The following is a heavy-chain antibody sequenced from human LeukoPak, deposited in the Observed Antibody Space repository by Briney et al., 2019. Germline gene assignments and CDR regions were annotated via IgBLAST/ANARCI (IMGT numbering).Heavy chain of an antibody. CDR1: GFTFDDYW. D-gene: IGHD6-13*01. J-gene: IGHJ4*02. V-gene: IGHV3-7*01. Sequence: PGGSLRLSCGASGFTFDDYWMSWVRQAPGKGLEWVANIKQDGSEKYYVDSVKGRFTISRDNAKNSLYLQMNSLRAEDTAVYYCARLRGQQLVADYWDQGTLVTVSS. CDR2: IKQDGSEK. CDR3: ARLRGQQLVADY.